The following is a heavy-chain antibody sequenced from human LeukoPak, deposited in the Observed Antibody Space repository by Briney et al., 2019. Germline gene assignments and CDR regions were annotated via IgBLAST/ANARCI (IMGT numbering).Heavy chain of an antibody. Sequence: GSLRLSCAASGFTFSSYVMSWIRQPPGKGLEWIGSIYYSGSTYYNPSLESRVTISVDTSKNQFSLKLSSVTAADTAVYYCARQSGPYASRWFDYWGQGTLVTVSS. J-gene: IGHJ4*02. V-gene: IGHV4-39*01. D-gene: IGHD6-13*01. CDR1: GFTFSSYV. CDR3: ARQSGPYASRWFDY. CDR2: IYYSGST.